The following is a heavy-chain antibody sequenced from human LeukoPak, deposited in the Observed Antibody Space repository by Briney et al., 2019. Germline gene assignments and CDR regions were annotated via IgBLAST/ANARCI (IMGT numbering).Heavy chain of an antibody. V-gene: IGHV4-39*07. Sequence: PSETLSLTCIVSGGSISSSSYYWGWIRQPPGKGLEWIGNIYYSGSTYYTPSLKSRVTISVDTSKNQFSLKLTSVTAADTAVYYCARELGRCGYSGYDFRCSGYDRWGQGTLVTVSS. J-gene: IGHJ5*02. CDR2: IYYSGST. D-gene: IGHD5-12*01. CDR3: ARELGRCGYSGYDFRCSGYDR. CDR1: GGSISSSSYY.